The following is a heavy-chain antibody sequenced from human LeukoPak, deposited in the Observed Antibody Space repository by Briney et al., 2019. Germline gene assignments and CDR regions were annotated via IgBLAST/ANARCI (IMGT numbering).Heavy chain of an antibody. CDR2: ISSSSSYI. D-gene: IGHD3-22*01. CDR1: GFTFSSYG. Sequence: GGSLRLSCAASGFTFSSYGMNWVRQAPGKGLEWVSSISSSSSYIYYADSVKGRFTISRDNAKNSLYLQMNSLRAEDTAVYYCAREYYYDSSGYGFDYWGQGTLVTVSS. V-gene: IGHV3-21*01. CDR3: AREYYYDSSGYGFDY. J-gene: IGHJ4*02.